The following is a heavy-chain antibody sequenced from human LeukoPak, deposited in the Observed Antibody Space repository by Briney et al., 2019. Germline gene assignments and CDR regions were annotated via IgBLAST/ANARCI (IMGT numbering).Heavy chain of an antibody. CDR1: GYTFTDYY. J-gene: IGHJ4*02. CDR2: INPNSGGT. D-gene: IGHD6-13*01. CDR3: ARSRDISSWYFDY. V-gene: IGHV1-2*02. Sequence: ASVTVSCKASGYTFTDYYIHWVRQAPGQGLEWMGWINPNSGGTKYAQKFEGRVTMTRDTSIDTNYIDLSRLKSDDTAVYYCARSRDISSWYFDYWGQGTLVTVSS.